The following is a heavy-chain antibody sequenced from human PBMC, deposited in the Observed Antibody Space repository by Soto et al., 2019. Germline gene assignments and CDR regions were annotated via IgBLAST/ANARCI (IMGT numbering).Heavy chain of an antibody. CDR2: IRTGGGST. V-gene: IGHV3-23*01. J-gene: IGHJ2*01. CDR1: GFTFSNFA. D-gene: IGHD2-2*01. CDR3: AKDLLVPPASRYWYFDL. Sequence: PGGSLRLSCAASGFTFSNFAMSWVRQAPGKGLKWVSSIRTGGGSTIYADSVKGRFTISRDISKNTLYLQMDSLRDEDTAVYFCAKDLLVPPASRYWYFDLWGRGTLVTVSS.